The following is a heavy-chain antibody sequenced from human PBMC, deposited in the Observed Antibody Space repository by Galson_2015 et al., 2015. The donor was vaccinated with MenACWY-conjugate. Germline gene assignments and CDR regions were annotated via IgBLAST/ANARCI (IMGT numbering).Heavy chain of an antibody. J-gene: IGHJ5*02. Sequence: SLRLSCAASGFTFSSYSMNWVRQAPGKGLEWVSYISSSSSTIYYADSVKGRFTISRDNAKNSLYLQMNSLRAEDTAVYYCARETVAGYLNWFDPWGQGTLVTVSS. CDR1: GFTFSSYS. CDR3: ARETVAGYLNWFDP. V-gene: IGHV3-48*04. CDR2: ISSSSSTI. D-gene: IGHD6-19*01.